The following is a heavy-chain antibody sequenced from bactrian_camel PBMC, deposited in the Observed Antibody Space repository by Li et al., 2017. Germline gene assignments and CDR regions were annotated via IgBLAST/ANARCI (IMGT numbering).Heavy chain of an antibody. CDR3: AEGRGSRGEHCYSLNY. CDR2: INRRGTT. D-gene: IGHD6*01. Sequence: HVQLVESGGGSVQAGGSLRLSCRFATGYSAVTLCMAWFRQAPGKQREGIAAINRRGTTNYADSVLGRFTISRDSAKNTVYLQMNNLQPEDTATYYCAEGRGSRGEHCYSLNYWGQGTQVTVS. CDR1: GYSAVTLC. V-gene: IGHV3S53*01. J-gene: IGHJ4*01.